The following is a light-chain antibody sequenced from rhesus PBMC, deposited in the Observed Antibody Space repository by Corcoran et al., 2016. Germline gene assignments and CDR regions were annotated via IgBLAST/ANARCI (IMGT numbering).Light chain of an antibody. Sequence: EIVLTQSPATLSLSPGERATVSCRASQSVSSSLAWYQQKPGQAPRLLIYDASSRATGSPDRFSGSGSGTDFTLTISRLEPEEVGVYYCQQYSNWPLTFGGGTKVEL. CDR2: DAS. CDR1: QSVSSS. CDR3: QQYSNWPLT. V-gene: IGKV3-35*01. J-gene: IGKJ4*01.